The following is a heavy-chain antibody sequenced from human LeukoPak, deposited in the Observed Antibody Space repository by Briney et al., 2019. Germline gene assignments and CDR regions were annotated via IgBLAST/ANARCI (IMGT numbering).Heavy chain of an antibody. V-gene: IGHV3-7*01. D-gene: IGHD3-16*01. CDR1: GFTFSDYW. CDR3: ARKVGDY. Sequence: PGGPLSPPCPPPGFTFSDYWWSGSPQPPGQGLEWVANINQDASVSHYIDSVKGRFTISRDNAKNSLFLQMNRLRAEDTALYYCARKVGDYWGQGTLVTVSS. CDR2: INQDASVS. J-gene: IGHJ4*02.